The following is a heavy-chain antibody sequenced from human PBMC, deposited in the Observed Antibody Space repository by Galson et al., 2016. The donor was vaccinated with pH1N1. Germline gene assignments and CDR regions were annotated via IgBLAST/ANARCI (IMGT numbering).Heavy chain of an antibody. D-gene: IGHD4-23*01. CDR2: IKQDGSKI. Sequence: SLRLSCAASGFTFSSYWMHWVRQAPGKGLEWVANIKQDGSKIYYVDSVKGRFTISRDNAKNSLYLQMNSLRAEDTALYYCARAIGASSAYWGQGTLVTVSS. CDR1: GFTFSSYW. V-gene: IGHV3-7*04. CDR3: ARAIGASSAY. J-gene: IGHJ4*02.